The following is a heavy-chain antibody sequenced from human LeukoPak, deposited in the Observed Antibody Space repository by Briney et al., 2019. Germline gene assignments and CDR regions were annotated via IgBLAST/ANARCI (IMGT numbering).Heavy chain of an antibody. J-gene: IGHJ4*02. Sequence: GRSLRLSCAASGFSFSTYPMHWVRQAPGKRLEWVALILYDGSNQYYGDSVKGRFTISRDNSKNTLYLQMNSLRAEDTAVYYCARSQNVPYFDYWGQGTLVTVSS. D-gene: IGHD2/OR15-2a*01. CDR2: ILYDGSNQ. CDR3: ARSQNVPYFDY. CDR1: GFSFSTYP. V-gene: IGHV3-30*04.